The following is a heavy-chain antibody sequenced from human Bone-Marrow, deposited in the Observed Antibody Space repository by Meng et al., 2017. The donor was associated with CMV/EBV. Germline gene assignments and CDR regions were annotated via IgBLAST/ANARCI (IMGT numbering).Heavy chain of an antibody. CDR2: ISAYNGNT. Sequence: ASVKVSCKASGGTFSSYTISWVRQAPGQGLEWMGWISAYNGNTNYAQKLQGRVTMTTDTSTSTAYMELRSLRSDDTAVYYWARSSSSWLPRYWGEGTLVTVSS. CDR3: ARSSSSWLPRY. J-gene: IGHJ4*02. CDR1: GGTFSSYT. V-gene: IGHV1-18*01. D-gene: IGHD6-13*01.